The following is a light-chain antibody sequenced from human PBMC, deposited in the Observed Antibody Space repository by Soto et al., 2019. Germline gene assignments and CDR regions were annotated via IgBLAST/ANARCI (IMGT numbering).Light chain of an antibody. CDR3: QQYGSAPRT. Sequence: EIVLTQSPGTLSLSRGDRAILSCRASQSVSSDSLAWYRQKPGQAPRLLVYDASSRATGIPDRFSGSGSGTDFTLTISRLEPEDFAVYYCQQYGSAPRTFGQGTKVEIK. CDR1: QSVSSDS. J-gene: IGKJ1*01. CDR2: DAS. V-gene: IGKV3-20*01.